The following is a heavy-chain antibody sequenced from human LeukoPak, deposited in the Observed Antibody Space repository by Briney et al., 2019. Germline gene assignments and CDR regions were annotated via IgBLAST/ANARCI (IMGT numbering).Heavy chain of an antibody. D-gene: IGHD4-17*01. Sequence: GGSLRLSCAASGFTFSYFWMHWFRQTPGEGLVWVSCINTDGSYSSYADSVKGRFTISRDNVRNTLYLQMNSLRAEDSAVYYCARDFDGPRASDYWGQGISVTVSS. V-gene: IGHV3-74*01. J-gene: IGHJ4*02. CDR2: INTDGSYS. CDR3: ARDFDGPRASDY. CDR1: GFTFSYFW.